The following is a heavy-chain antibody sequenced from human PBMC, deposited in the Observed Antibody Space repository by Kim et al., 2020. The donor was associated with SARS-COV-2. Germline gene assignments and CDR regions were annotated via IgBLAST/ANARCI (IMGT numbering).Heavy chain of an antibody. CDR3: ARAGIEMATRQLGYFDY. J-gene: IGHJ4*02. D-gene: IGHD5-12*01. V-gene: IGHV3-30*04. Sequence: VKCRYTISRDNAKNTLYLKMNSLRAEDTAVYFCARAGIEMATRQLGYFDYWGQGTLVTVSS.